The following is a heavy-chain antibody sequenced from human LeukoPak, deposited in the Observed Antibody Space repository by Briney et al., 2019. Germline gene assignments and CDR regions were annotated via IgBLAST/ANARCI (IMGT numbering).Heavy chain of an antibody. CDR1: GGSISSSSYY. CDR3: ARDNFALLWFGELTRPNWFDP. V-gene: IGHV4-39*07. Sequence: SETLSLTCTVSGGSISSSSYYWGWIRQPPGKGLEWIGSIYYSGSTYYNPSLKSRVTISVGTSKNQFSLKLSSVTAADTAVYYCARDNFALLWFGELTRPNWFDPWGQGTLVTVSS. J-gene: IGHJ5*02. CDR2: IYYSGST. D-gene: IGHD3-10*01.